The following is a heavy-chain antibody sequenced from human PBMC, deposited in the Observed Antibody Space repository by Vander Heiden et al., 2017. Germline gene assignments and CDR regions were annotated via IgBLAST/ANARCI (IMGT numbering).Heavy chain of an antibody. D-gene: IGHD3-10*01. CDR3: ARYESGVITRDYYYGMDV. CDR2: IIPIFGTA. CDR1: GGTFSSYA. J-gene: IGHJ6*02. Sequence: QVQLVQSGAEVKKPGSSVKVSCKASGGTFSSYAISWVRQAPGQGLEWMGGIIPIFGTANYAQKCQGRVSITADKSTSTAYMELSSLRSEETAVYYCARYESGVITRDYYYGMDVWGQGTTVTVSS. V-gene: IGHV1-69*06.